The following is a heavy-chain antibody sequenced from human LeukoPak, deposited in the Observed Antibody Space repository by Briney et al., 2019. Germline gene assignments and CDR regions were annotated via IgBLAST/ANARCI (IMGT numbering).Heavy chain of an antibody. Sequence: SETLSLTCTVSGYSISSGYYWGWIRQPPGKGLEWIGSIYHSGSTYYNPSLKSRVTISVDTSKNQFSLKLSSVTAADTAVYYCARQSSSSFAFDIWGQGTMVTVSS. CDR2: IYHSGST. CDR3: ARQSSSSFAFDI. V-gene: IGHV4-38-2*02. J-gene: IGHJ3*02. D-gene: IGHD6-6*01. CDR1: GYSISSGYY.